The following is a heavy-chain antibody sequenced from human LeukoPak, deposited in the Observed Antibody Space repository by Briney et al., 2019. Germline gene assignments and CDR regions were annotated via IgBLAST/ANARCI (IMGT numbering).Heavy chain of an antibody. D-gene: IGHD6-13*01. J-gene: IGHJ4*02. CDR1: GYTLSSYA. CDR3: AKQSAGSAAWYSLHYDF. Sequence: GGSLRLSCAASGYTLSSYAMTWVRQAPGRGLEWVSSVDGGGGGTYYADSVKGRFTISRDNSKDTLYLQMNGLRAEDTAVYFCAKQSAGSAAWYSLHYDFWGQGTLVTVSS. CDR2: VDGGGGGT. V-gene: IGHV3-23*01.